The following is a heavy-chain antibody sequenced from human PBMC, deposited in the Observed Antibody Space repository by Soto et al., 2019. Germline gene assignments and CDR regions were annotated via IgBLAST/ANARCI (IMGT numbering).Heavy chain of an antibody. V-gene: IGHV3-23*01. D-gene: IGHD1-7*01. CDR3: AKHLEDLELLIPLDS. J-gene: IGHJ4*02. CDR1: GFTFSNYA. Sequence: GGSLRLSCAASGFTFSNYAMSWIRQAPGKGLEWVSIISFSGDTTYYTDSVQGRFTISRDNSKNTLYLQMDSLRADDTAVYFCAKHLEDLELLIPLDSWGQGSPVTVSS. CDR2: ISFSGDTT.